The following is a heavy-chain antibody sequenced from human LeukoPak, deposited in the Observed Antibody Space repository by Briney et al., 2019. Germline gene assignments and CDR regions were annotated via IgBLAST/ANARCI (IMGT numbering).Heavy chain of an antibody. CDR1: GITFNSYI. CDR2: ISYGGTNK. CDR3: ARGHQNGASYYNY. J-gene: IGHJ4*02. V-gene: IGHV3-30*04. D-gene: IGHD1-26*01. Sequence: GGSLRPPCAAPGITFNSYIMHWVRQAPGKGPEWVAFISYGGTNKFYGGSVKGRFTISRDDSKNMLYLEMNSLTIEDTAIYYCARGHQNGASYYNYWGQGTLVTVSS.